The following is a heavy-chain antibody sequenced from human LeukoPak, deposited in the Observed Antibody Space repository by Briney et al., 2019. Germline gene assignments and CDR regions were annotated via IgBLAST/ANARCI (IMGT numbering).Heavy chain of an antibody. Sequence: SSETLSLTCTVSGGSISSGGYYWSWIRQHPGKGLEWIGYIYYSGSTNYNPSLKSRVTISVDTSKNQFSLKLSSVTAADTAVYYCARDGTFGSGTFYKMGHFDYWGQGTLVTVSS. CDR1: GGSISSGGYY. V-gene: IGHV4-61*08. CDR3: ARDGTFGSGTFYKMGHFDY. D-gene: IGHD3-10*01. J-gene: IGHJ4*02. CDR2: IYYSGST.